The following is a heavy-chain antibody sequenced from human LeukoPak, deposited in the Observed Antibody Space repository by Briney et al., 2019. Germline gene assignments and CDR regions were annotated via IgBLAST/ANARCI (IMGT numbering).Heavy chain of an antibody. D-gene: IGHD6-13*01. CDR3: TTGSWSLAAAGPYYFDY. CDR1: GFTFSNAW. CDR2: IKSKTDGGTT. Sequence: GGSLRLSCAASGFTFSNAWMSWVRQAPGKGLEWVGRIKSKTDGGTTDYAAPVKGRFTISRDDSKNTLYLQMNSLKTEDTAVYYCTTGSWSLAAAGPYYFDYWGQGTLVTVSS. V-gene: IGHV3-15*01. J-gene: IGHJ4*02.